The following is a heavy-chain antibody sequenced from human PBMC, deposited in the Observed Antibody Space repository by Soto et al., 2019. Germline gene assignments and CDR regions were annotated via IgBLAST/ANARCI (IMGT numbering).Heavy chain of an antibody. J-gene: IGHJ4*02. V-gene: IGHV3-30*18. D-gene: IGHD6-19*01. CDR3: AKEGHSSGWGWWAY. CDR1: GFTFSSYN. Sequence: PGGSLRLSCAASGFTFSSYNMHWVRQAPGKGLEWVALISNDGGNKHYADSVKGRFTSSRDNSKNTLYLQMNSLRTEDTAVYYCAKEGHSSGWGWWAYWGQGTLVTVSS. CDR2: ISNDGGNK.